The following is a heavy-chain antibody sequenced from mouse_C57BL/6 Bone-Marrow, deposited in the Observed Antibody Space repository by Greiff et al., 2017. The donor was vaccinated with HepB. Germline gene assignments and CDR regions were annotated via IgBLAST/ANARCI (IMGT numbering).Heavy chain of an antibody. J-gene: IGHJ4*01. Sequence: QVQLQQPGSELVKPGASVKLSCKASGYTFTSYWMHWVKQRPGQGLEWIGMIHPNSGSTNYNEKFKSKVTLTVDKSSSTAYMQLSSLTSEDSAVYYCARGDLPRYYYAMDYWGQGTSVTVSS. D-gene: IGHD2-1*01. V-gene: IGHV1-64*01. CDR1: GYTFTSYW. CDR3: ARGDLPRYYYAMDY. CDR2: IHPNSGST.